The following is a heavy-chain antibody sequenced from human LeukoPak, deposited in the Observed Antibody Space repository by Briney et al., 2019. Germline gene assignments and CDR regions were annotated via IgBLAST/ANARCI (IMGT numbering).Heavy chain of an antibody. V-gene: IGHV3-23*01. CDR3: AKGLNGYGSGSYSHLDAFDI. CDR2: ISRRDDYT. J-gene: IGHJ3*02. Sequence: GGSLRLSCAASGFAFSSYAMSWVRQPPGKGLEWVSVISRRDDYTYYADSVKGRFTISRDNSKNTLYLQMNTLRAEDTAVYYCAKGLNGYGSGSYSHLDAFDIWGQGTLVTVSS. D-gene: IGHD3-10*01. CDR1: GFAFSSYA.